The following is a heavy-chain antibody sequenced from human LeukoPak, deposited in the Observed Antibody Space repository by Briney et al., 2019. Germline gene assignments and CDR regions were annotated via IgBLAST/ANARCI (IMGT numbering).Heavy chain of an antibody. CDR2: ISSSNSSI. CDR3: ARGRRITIFGVVTQGAFDI. V-gene: IGHV3-11*01. J-gene: IGHJ3*02. Sequence: PGGSLRLSCAASGFTFSDYYMSWIRQAPGKGLEWVSYISSSNSSIYYAESVKGRFTISRDNAKNSLFLQMNNLRAEDTAVYYCARGRRITIFGVVTQGAFDIWGQGTLVTVS. CDR1: GFTFSDYY. D-gene: IGHD3-3*01.